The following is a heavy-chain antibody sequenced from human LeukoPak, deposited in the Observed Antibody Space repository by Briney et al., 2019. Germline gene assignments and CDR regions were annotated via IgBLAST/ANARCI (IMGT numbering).Heavy chain of an antibody. CDR3: AKSPTRAVAGSPYYLDY. D-gene: IGHD6-19*01. V-gene: IGHV3-30*02. J-gene: IGHJ4*02. Sequence: GGSLRLSCAASGFTFSSYGMHWVRQAPGKGLEWVAFIRYDGSNKYYADSVKGRFTISRDNSKNTLYLQMNSLRAEDTAVYYCAKSPTRAVAGSPYYLDYWGQGTLVTVSS. CDR2: IRYDGSNK. CDR1: GFTFSSYG.